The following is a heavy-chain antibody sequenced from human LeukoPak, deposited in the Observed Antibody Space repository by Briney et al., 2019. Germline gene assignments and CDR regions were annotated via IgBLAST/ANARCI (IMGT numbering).Heavy chain of an antibody. J-gene: IGHJ3*02. Sequence: SEALSLTCTVSGGSISSYYWSWIRQPPGKGLEWIGYIYYSGSTNYNPSLKSRVTISVDRSKNQFSLKLSSVTAADTAVYYCARPRTTGTPKGAFDIWGQGTMVTVSS. D-gene: IGHD1-1*01. V-gene: IGHV4-59*08. CDR3: ARPRTTGTPKGAFDI. CDR1: GGSISSYY. CDR2: IYYSGST.